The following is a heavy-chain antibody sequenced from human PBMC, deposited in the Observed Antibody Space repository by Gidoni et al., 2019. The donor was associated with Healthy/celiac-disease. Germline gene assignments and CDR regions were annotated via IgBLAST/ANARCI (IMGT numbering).Heavy chain of an antibody. J-gene: IGHJ6*02. Sequence: QVQLVQSGAEVKKPGASVKVSCKASGYTFTGYYMHWVRQAPGQGLEWMGRINPNSGGTNYAQKFQGRVTMTRDTSISTAYMELSRLRSDDTAVYYCATQTLGFYGDPAPVYYYYGMDVWGQGTTVTVSS. D-gene: IGHD4-17*01. CDR3: ATQTLGFYGDPAPVYYYYGMDV. V-gene: IGHV1-2*06. CDR1: GYTFTGYY. CDR2: INPNSGGT.